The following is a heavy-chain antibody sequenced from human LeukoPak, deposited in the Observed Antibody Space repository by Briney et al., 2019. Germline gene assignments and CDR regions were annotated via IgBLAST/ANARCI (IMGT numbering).Heavy chain of an antibody. CDR1: GGSISSYY. V-gene: IGHV4-4*07. CDR3: ARDALLWFGDLFDY. D-gene: IGHD3-10*01. CDR2: IYTSGST. Sequence: SETLSLTCTVSGGSISSYYWSWIRQPAGKGLERIGRIYTSGSTNYNPSLKSRVTMSVDTSKNQFSLKLSSVTAADTAVYYCARDALLWFGDLFDYWGQGTLVTVSS. J-gene: IGHJ4*02.